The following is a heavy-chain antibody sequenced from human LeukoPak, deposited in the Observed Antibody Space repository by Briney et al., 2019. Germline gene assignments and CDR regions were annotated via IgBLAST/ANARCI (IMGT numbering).Heavy chain of an antibody. J-gene: IGHJ6*04. CDR2: IYYSGST. CDR3: ARGVGYYDILTGYQYYYYGMDV. Sequence: SETLSLTCTVSGGSISSYYWSWIRQPPGKGLEWIGYIYYSGSTNYNPSLKSRVTISVDTSKNQFSLKLGSVTAADTAVYYCARGVGYYDILTGYQYYYYGMDVWGKGTTVTVSS. V-gene: IGHV4-59*01. D-gene: IGHD3-9*01. CDR1: GGSISSYY.